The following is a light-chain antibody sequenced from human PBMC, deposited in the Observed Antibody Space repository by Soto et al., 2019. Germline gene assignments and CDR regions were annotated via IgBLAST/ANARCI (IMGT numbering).Light chain of an antibody. V-gene: IGKV1-39*01. CDR1: QSIITY. Sequence: DIQMTQSPSSLSASVGDRVTITCRASQSIITYLNWYQQKPGKAPNLLIYGASTLQSGVPSRFSSSGSGTDFTLTTSSLQPEDFATYYCQQSYSAPRYTFGQGTKPETK. CDR3: QQSYSAPRYT. J-gene: IGKJ2*01. CDR2: GAS.